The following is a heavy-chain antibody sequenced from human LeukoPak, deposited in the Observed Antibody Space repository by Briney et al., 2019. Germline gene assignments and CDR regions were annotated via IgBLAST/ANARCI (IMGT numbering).Heavy chain of an antibody. Sequence: GRSLRLSCAASGFTFSSYAMHWVRQAPGKGLEWVAVISYDGSNKYYADSVKGLFTISRDNSKNTLYLQMNSLRAEDTAVYYCARVPPAVGMFDYWGQGTLVTVSS. CDR1: GFTFSSYA. D-gene: IGHD2-21*01. CDR3: ARVPPAVGMFDY. J-gene: IGHJ4*02. V-gene: IGHV3-30*04. CDR2: ISYDGSNK.